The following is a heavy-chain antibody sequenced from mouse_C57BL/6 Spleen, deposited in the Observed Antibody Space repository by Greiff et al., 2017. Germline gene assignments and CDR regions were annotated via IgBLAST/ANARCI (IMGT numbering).Heavy chain of an antibody. CDR3: ARSYGSSDGY. CDR1: GYTFTSYW. V-gene: IGHV1-69*01. D-gene: IGHD1-1*01. CDR2: IDPSDSYT. J-gene: IGHJ2*01. Sequence: QVQLQQPGAELVMPGASVKLSCKASGYTFTSYWMHWVKQRPGQGLEWIGEIDPSDSYTNYNQKFKGKSTLTVDKSSSTAYMQLSSLTSEDSAVYDCARSYGSSDGYWGQGTTLTVSS.